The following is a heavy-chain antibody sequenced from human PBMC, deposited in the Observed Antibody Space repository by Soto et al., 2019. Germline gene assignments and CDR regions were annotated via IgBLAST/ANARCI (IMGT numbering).Heavy chain of an antibody. CDR2: INAGNGNT. CDR3: ARDTSVEWFGTKGFEL. J-gene: IGHJ2*01. Sequence: ASVKVSCKASGYTFTSYAMHWVRQAPGQRLEWMGWINAGNGNTKYSQKLQGRVTMTRDTSTSTAYMELRSLRSDDTAVYYCARDTSVEWFGTKGFELWGRGTLVTVSS. D-gene: IGHD3-10*01. V-gene: IGHV1-3*01. CDR1: GYTFTSYA.